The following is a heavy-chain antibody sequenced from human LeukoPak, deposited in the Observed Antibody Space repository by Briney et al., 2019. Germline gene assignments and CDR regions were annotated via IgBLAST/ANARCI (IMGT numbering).Heavy chain of an antibody. J-gene: IGHJ6*03. CDR2: IKQDGSEK. D-gene: IGHD1-26*01. Sequence: GGSPRLTCAASGFTFSSYWMSWVRQAPGKGLEWVANIKQDGSEKYYVDSVKGRFTISRDNAKNSLYLQMNSLRAEDTAVYYCAREQGGSYSYYYYYYRDVWGKGTRVTVSS. CDR3: AREQGGSYSYYYYYYRDV. V-gene: IGHV3-7*01. CDR1: GFTFSSYW.